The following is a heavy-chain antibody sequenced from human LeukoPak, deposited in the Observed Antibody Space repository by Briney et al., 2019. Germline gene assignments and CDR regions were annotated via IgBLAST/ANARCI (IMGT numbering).Heavy chain of an antibody. J-gene: IGHJ4*02. CDR3: AKGRSMTTVTTYFDY. V-gene: IGHV3-23*01. D-gene: IGHD4-17*01. CDR1: GFTFSSYA. Sequence: GGSLRLSCAASGFTFSSYAMSWVRQAPGKGLEWVSAISGSGGSTYYADSVKGRFTIPRDNSKNTLYLQMNSLRAEDTAVYYCAKGRSMTTVTTYFDYWGQGTLVTVSS. CDR2: ISGSGGST.